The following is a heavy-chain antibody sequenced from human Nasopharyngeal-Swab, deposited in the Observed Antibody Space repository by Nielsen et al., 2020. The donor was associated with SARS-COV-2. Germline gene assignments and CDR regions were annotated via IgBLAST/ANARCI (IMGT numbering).Heavy chain of an antibody. CDR1: GFTFSYYD. J-gene: IGHJ6*03. CDR3: ARGYYYYMDV. Sequence: GGPLRLPCAASGFTFSYYDMHWVRQVPGKGLEWVSAVDSSGDTYYPGSVRGRFTISRENAKNSLYLQMNSLRAEDTAVYYCARGYYYYMDVWGKGTTVTVSS. CDR2: VDSSGDT. V-gene: IGHV3-13*01.